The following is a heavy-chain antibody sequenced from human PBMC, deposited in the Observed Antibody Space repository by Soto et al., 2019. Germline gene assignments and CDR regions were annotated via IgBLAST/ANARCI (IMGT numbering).Heavy chain of an antibody. D-gene: IGHD6-19*01. CDR1: GFTFSSYG. CDR2: IWYDGSNK. J-gene: IGHJ4*02. CDR3: ARAGSGWVFDY. Sequence: QVQLVESGGGVVQPGRSLRLSCAASGFTFSSYGMHWVRQAPGKGLEWVAGIWYDGSNKYYADSVKGRFTISRDNSKNALYLQMNSLRAEDTAVYYCARAGSGWVFDYWGQGTLVTVSS. V-gene: IGHV3-33*01.